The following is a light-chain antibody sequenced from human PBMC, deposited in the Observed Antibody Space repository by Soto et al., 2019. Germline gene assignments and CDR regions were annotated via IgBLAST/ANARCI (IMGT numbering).Light chain of an antibody. CDR1: RSDVGGYNY. CDR2: DVD. CDR3: CSYVGSSSSWV. V-gene: IGLV2-11*01. Sequence: QSVLTQPRSVSGSPGQSVTISCAGTRSDVGGYNYVSWYQHHPGKAPKLTIYDVDKRPSGVPDRFSGSKSGNTASLTISGLQAEDEADYYCCSYVGSSSSWVFGGGTKLTVL. J-gene: IGLJ3*02.